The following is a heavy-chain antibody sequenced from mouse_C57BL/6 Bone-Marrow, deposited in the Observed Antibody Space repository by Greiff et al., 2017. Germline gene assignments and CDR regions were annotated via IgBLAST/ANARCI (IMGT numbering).Heavy chain of an antibody. Sequence: VKLQESGPELVKPGASVKISCKASGYAFSSSWMNWVKQRPGKGLEWIGRIYPGDGDTNYNGKFKGKATLTADKSSSTAYMQLSSLTSEDSAVYFCASPMGYWGQGTSVTVAS. CDR2: IYPGDGDT. CDR3: ASPMGY. J-gene: IGHJ4*01. V-gene: IGHV1-82*01. CDR1: GYAFSSSW.